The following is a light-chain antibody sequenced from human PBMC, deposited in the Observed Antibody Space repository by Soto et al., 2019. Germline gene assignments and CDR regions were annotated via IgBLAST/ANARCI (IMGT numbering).Light chain of an antibody. Sequence: EIVLTHSPGTLSLSPGERSTLSCRASQSVSSNYLALYQHKPGQAPRLLIYGASNRATGIPDRFSGSGSGTNFTLTISRLEPEDFAVYYCQQYGSSPQTFGQGTKVDIK. CDR3: QQYGSSPQT. CDR2: GAS. CDR1: QSVSSNY. V-gene: IGKV3-20*01. J-gene: IGKJ1*01.